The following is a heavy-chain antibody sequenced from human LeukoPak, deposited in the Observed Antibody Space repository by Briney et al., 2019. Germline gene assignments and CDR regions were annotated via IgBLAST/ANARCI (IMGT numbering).Heavy chain of an antibody. CDR3: AKNSYSGYDTFDY. J-gene: IGHJ4*02. CDR2: ITRSNYI. V-gene: IGHV3-21*01. CDR1: GFTFSSYS. Sequence: GGSLRLSCAASGFTFSSYSMNWVRQAPGKGLEWVSSITRSNYIYYADSVKGRFTISRDNSKNTLYLQMNSLRAEDTAVYYCAKNSYSGYDTFDYWGQGTLVTVSS. D-gene: IGHD5-12*01.